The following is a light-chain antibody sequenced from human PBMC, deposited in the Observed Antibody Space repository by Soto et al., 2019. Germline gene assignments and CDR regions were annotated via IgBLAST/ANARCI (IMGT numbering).Light chain of an antibody. Sequence: EIVMTQSPATLSVSPGERATLSCRASQSVSSNLPWYQQKPGQAPRLLIYGASTRATGIPARFSGSGSGTEFTLTISSLQSEDFAVYYCQQYNNWPPWPFGQGTKVEIK. V-gene: IGKV3-15*01. CDR3: QQYNNWPPWP. J-gene: IGKJ1*01. CDR2: GAS. CDR1: QSVSSN.